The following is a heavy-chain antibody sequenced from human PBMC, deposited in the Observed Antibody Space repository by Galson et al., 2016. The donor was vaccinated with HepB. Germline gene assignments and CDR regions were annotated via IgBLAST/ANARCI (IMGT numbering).Heavy chain of an antibody. J-gene: IGHJ3*01. D-gene: IGHD5-12*01. CDR1: GFSFSDYA. CDR3: AKDREWLRYTSDGIDV. V-gene: IGHV3-30*18. CDR2: ISYDGRDK. Sequence: SLRLSCAVSGFSFSDYAMHWVRQAPGKELECVAVISYDGRDKYYADSVRGRFTISRDNSKNTLDLQMNSLRPEDTALYYCAKDREWLRYTSDGIDVWGQGTTVTVSS.